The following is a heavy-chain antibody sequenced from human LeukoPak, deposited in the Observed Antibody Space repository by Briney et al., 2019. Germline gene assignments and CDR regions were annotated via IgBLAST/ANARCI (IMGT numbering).Heavy chain of an antibody. D-gene: IGHD3-10*01. Sequence: GEPLKISCQGSGYTFTTYWIAWVRQMPGKGLEWMWIIYPGDSDTRYSPSFQGQVTISAGRSTAYLQWSSLKASDTAMYYCARRKGYGELFAYWGQGTLVTVSS. CDR3: ARRKGYGELFAY. V-gene: IGHV5-51*01. J-gene: IGHJ4*02. CDR1: GYTFTTYW. CDR2: IYPGDSDT.